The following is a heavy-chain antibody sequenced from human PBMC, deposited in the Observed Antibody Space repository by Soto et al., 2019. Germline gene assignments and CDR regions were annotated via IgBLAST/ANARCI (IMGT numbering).Heavy chain of an antibody. CDR1: GFTFDDYG. CDR2: INWNGGST. CDR3: ATGYSSGWYWARTSGMDV. D-gene: IGHD6-19*01. J-gene: IGHJ6*04. V-gene: IGHV3-20*01. Sequence: PGGSLRLSCAASGFTFDDYGMSWVRQAPGKGLEWVSGINWNGGSTGYADSVKGRFTISRDNAKNSLYLQMNSLRAEDTALYHCATGYSSGWYWARTSGMDVWGKGTTVTVSS.